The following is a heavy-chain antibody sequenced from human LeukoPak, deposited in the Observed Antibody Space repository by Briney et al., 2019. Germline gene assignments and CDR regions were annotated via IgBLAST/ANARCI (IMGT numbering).Heavy chain of an antibody. D-gene: IGHD2-2*01. J-gene: IGHJ6*02. Sequence: GGSLRPSCAASGFTFSSYEMNWVRQAPGKGLEWVSYISSSGSTIYYADSVKGRFTISRDNAKNSLYLQMNSLRAEDTAVYYCARDNVVVPAATGYYYYGMDVWGQGTTVTVSS. V-gene: IGHV3-48*03. CDR3: ARDNVVVPAATGYYYYGMDV. CDR1: GFTFSSYE. CDR2: ISSSGSTI.